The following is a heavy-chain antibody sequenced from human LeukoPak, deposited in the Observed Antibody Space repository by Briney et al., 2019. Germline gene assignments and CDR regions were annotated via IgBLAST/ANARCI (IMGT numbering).Heavy chain of an antibody. V-gene: IGHV1-2*02. CDR2: IDPKNGDT. D-gene: IGHD2/OR15-2a*01. J-gene: IGHJ4*02. CDR3: ARSRAASMRAPAIDN. Sequence: ASVRVSCKASGYTFTGYYLHWVRQAPGHGLEWMGWIDPKNGDTNYAQKFQGRVTMTRDTSITTAYMELRASTSDDTAVYYCARSRAASMRAPAIDNWGQGSYVTVSS. CDR1: GYTFTGYY.